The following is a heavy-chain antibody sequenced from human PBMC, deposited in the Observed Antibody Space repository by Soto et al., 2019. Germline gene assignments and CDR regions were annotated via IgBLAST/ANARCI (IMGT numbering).Heavy chain of an antibody. Sequence: EVQLVESGGGLVQPGGSLRLSCAASGFTFSDHYMDWVRQAPGNGLEWVGRSRNKANSYTTEYAASVKGRFTVSRDDSRNSLYVQMNSLRTEDTAVYYCISYWGDYRYFDYWGQGTLVTVSS. CDR2: SRNKANSYTT. D-gene: IGHD4-17*01. CDR3: ISYWGDYRYFDY. J-gene: IGHJ4*02. CDR1: GFTFSDHY. V-gene: IGHV3-72*01.